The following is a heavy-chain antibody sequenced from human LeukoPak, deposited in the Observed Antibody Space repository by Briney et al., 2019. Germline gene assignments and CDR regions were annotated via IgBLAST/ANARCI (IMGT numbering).Heavy chain of an antibody. V-gene: IGHV4-39*02. CDR1: GGSISSSNYY. CDR2: IYYSGTT. CDR3: ARDLGPGGVNWNDPLGY. J-gene: IGHJ4*02. Sequence: SETLSLTCTVSGGSISSSNYYWGWVRQPPGKGLEWIGSIYYSGTTYYNPSLKSRVTISVDTSKNLFSLKLTSVSAADTAVYYCARDLGPGGVNWNDPLGYWGQGTLVTVSS. D-gene: IGHD1-1*01.